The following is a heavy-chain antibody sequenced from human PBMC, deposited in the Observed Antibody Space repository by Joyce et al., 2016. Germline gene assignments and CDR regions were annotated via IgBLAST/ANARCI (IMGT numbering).Heavy chain of an antibody. CDR1: GFTFSSYW. D-gene: IGHD3-9*01. Sequence: EAQLVESGGTLVQPGGSLRLSCVASGFTFSSYWMDWVRQRPGKGLEWVSHIRNDAAIITYIDSVKGRFTISRDNAKSTLYLQMNSLRGDDTAVYFCARGSDKAMDLWGQGTLVTVSS. CDR3: ARGSDKAMDL. J-gene: IGHJ5*02. CDR2: IRNDAAII. V-gene: IGHV3-74*01.